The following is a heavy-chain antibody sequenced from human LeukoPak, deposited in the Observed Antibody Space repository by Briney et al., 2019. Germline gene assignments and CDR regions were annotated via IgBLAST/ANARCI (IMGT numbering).Heavy chain of an antibody. D-gene: IGHD5-12*01. Sequence: GASVKVSCKASGYTFTSYAMHWVRQAPGQRLEWMGWINAGNGNTKYSQKFQGRVTITRDTSASTAYMELSSLRSEDTAVYYCARDLSEWLRPQGVFDCWGQGTLVTVSS. V-gene: IGHV1-3*01. CDR1: GYTFTSYA. CDR3: ARDLSEWLRPQGVFDC. J-gene: IGHJ4*02. CDR2: INAGNGNT.